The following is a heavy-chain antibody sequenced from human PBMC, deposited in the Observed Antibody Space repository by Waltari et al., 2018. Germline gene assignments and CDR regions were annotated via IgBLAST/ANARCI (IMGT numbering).Heavy chain of an antibody. CDR3: ATSGYYYYYYMDG. V-gene: IGHV3-48*04. Sequence: EVQLVESGGGLVQPGGSLRLSCAASGFTFSSYSMNWVRQAPGKGLEWVSYISSSSSTIDYADSVKGRFTISRDNAKNSLYRQMNSLRAEDTAVYYCATSGYYYYYYMDGWGKGTTVTVSS. D-gene: IGHD1-26*01. CDR2: ISSSSSTI. CDR1: GFTFSSYS. J-gene: IGHJ6*03.